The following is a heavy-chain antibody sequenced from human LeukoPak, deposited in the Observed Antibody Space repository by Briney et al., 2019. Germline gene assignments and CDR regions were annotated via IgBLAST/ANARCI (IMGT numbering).Heavy chain of an antibody. CDR3: ASSGISWNSDY. V-gene: IGHV3-74*01. D-gene: IGHD6-13*01. Sequence: GGSLRLSCAASAFPFRSYWMHWVRQAPGKGLVWISRIDTDGSFTGYADSVKGRFTISRDNAKNTLYLQMNSLRAEDTAVYFCASSGISWNSDYWGQGTLVTVSS. CDR2: IDTDGSFT. J-gene: IGHJ4*02. CDR1: AFPFRSYW.